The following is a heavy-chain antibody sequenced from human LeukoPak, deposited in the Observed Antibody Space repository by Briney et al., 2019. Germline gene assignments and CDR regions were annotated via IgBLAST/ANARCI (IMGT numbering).Heavy chain of an antibody. J-gene: IGHJ4*02. CDR3: ARQGECLQYYYFDF. D-gene: IGHD5-24*01. CDR2: IYPGGSDT. V-gene: IGHV5-51*01. CDR1: GSNFTSYW. Sequence: GASLQISCQCSGSNFTSYWIGWVRQLPGKGLEWMGIIYPGGSDTRYSPSFQGQVTISADKSISTAYLQWSSLKASDTAMYYCARQGECLQYYYFDFWGQGTLVTVSS.